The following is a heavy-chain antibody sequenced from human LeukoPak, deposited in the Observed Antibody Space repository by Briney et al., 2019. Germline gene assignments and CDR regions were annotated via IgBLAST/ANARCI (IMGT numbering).Heavy chain of an antibody. V-gene: IGHV3-30*01. D-gene: IGHD6-6*01. CDR2: ISYDGSNK. CDR1: GFTFSSYA. Sequence: GGSLRLSCAASGFTFSSYAMHWVHQAPGKGLEWVAVISYDGSNKYYADSVKGRFTISRDNSKNTLYLQMNSLRAEDTAVYYCARDPDEYSSSFGWFDPWGQGTLVTVSS. CDR3: ARDPDEYSSSFGWFDP. J-gene: IGHJ5*02.